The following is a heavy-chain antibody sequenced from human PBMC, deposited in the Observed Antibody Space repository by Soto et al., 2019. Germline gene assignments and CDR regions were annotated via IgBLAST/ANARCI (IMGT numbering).Heavy chain of an antibody. CDR3: ARQFDYESSGYYYPY. D-gene: IGHD3-22*01. Sequence: SVTVCCEASGGTFSRYAISWVRQAPGQGLEWMGGIIPMFGTANYAQKFQGRVTITAVESTSTAYMELSSLRSEDTAVYYCARQFDYESSGYYYPYWGQGTPVTVYS. V-gene: IGHV1-69*13. CDR1: GGTFSRYA. J-gene: IGHJ4*02. CDR2: IIPMFGTA.